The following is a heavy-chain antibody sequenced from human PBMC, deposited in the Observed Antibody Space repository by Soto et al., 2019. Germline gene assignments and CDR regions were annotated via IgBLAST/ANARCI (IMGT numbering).Heavy chain of an antibody. J-gene: IGHJ4*02. Sequence: SETLSLTCTVSGGSISSGGYYWSWIRQHPGKGLEWIGYIYYSGSTYYNPSLKSRVTISVDTSKNQFSLKLSSVTAADTAVYYCARGLWFGEYYFDYWGQGTLVTVS. CDR2: IYYSGST. V-gene: IGHV4-31*03. CDR3: ARGLWFGEYYFDY. D-gene: IGHD3-10*01. CDR1: GGSISSGGYY.